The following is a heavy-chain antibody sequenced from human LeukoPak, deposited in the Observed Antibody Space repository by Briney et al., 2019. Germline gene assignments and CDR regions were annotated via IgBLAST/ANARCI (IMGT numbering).Heavy chain of an antibody. CDR3: ARDVSGTAMVDVDY. V-gene: IGHV1-2*02. J-gene: IGHJ4*02. Sequence: ASVKVSCKASGYTFTGYYMHWVRQAPGQGLEWMGWINPNSGGTNCAQKFQGRVTMTRDTSISTAYMELSRLRSDDTAVYYCARDVSGTAMVDVDYWGQGTLVTVSS. CDR1: GYTFTGYY. D-gene: IGHD5-18*01. CDR2: INPNSGGT.